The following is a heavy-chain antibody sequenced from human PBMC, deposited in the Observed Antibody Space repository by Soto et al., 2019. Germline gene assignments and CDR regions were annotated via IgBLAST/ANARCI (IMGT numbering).Heavy chain of an antibody. J-gene: IGHJ6*02. Sequence: EVQLLESGGGSVPPGGSLRLSCAASGFSFRTYAMGWVRQAPGKGLEWVSAVSDSGDGTYHADSVKGRFTISRDNSKDTLYLHMNSLRAEDTAVYYCARGGYCSSTTCYPMDVWGQGTTVTVSS. V-gene: IGHV3-23*01. CDR1: GFSFRTYA. D-gene: IGHD2-2*03. CDR2: VSDSGDGT. CDR3: ARGGYCSSTTCYPMDV.